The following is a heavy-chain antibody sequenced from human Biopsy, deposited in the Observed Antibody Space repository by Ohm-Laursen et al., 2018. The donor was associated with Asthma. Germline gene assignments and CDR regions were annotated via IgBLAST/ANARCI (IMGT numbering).Heavy chain of an antibody. V-gene: IGHV3-23*01. D-gene: IGHD1-1*01. CDR1: GFTFSSYA. CDR2: ISGSGGST. J-gene: IGHJ3*02. CDR3: VRDGTDDAFDI. Sequence: SLRLSCSASGFTFSSYAMSWVRQPPGKGLEWVSAISGSGGSTYYADSVKGRFTISRDNSKNTLHLQMNSLREEDTAVYYCVRDGTDDAFDIWGQGTVVSVSS.